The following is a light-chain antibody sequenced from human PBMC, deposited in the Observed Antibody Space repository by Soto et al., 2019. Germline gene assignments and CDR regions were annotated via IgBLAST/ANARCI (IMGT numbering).Light chain of an antibody. CDR2: KAS. CDR1: QSMSSR. CDR3: QQYNSYPWT. V-gene: IGKV1-5*03. J-gene: IGKJ1*01. Sequence: DIQMTQSPSTLSASGGDRVTITCRASQSMSSRLAWYQQKPGKAPKLLIYKASSLESGVPSRFSGSGSGTEFTLTISSLQPDDFATYYCQQYNSYPWTFGQGTKVEIK.